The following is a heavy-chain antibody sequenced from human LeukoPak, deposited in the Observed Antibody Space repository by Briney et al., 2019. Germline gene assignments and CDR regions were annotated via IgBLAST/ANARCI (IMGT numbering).Heavy chain of an antibody. J-gene: IGHJ3*02. CDR1: GFTFSSYS. V-gene: IGHV3-48*01. Sequence: GGSLRLSCAASGFTFSSYSMNWVRQAPGKGLEWVSYISSSSSTIYYADSVKGRFTISRDNAKNSLYLQMNSLRAEDTAVYYCARLGGNYAFDIWGQGTMVTVSS. CDR2: ISSSSSTI. CDR3: ARLGGNYAFDI.